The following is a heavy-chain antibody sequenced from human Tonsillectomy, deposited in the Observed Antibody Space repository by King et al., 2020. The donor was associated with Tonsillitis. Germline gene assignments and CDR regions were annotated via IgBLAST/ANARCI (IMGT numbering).Heavy chain of an antibody. CDR3: TGGGIQLWVNFDN. CDR1: GFTFSNAG. Sequence: VQLVESGGGLVKPGGSLRLSCAASGFTFSNAGMSWVRQAPGKGLEWVGRIKSKTDGGTKDYAAPVKGRFTISSEDSTNTLYLQMNSLKTEDTDVYYSTGGGIQLWVNFDNWGQGTLVTVSS. D-gene: IGHD5-18*01. J-gene: IGHJ4*02. CDR2: IKSKTDGGTK. V-gene: IGHV3-15*01.